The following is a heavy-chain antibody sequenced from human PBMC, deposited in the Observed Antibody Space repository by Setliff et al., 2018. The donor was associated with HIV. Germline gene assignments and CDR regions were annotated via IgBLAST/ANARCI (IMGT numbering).Heavy chain of an antibody. D-gene: IGHD7-27*01. V-gene: IGHV1-46*01. CDR2: INPSGGST. CDR1: GYTFTSYH. J-gene: IGHJ4*02. CDR3: ARDPLDGDGPFDY. Sequence: ASVKVSCKASGYTFTSYHMYWVRQAPGQGLEWMGSINPSGGSTSYAQKFQGRVTMTRDTSTSTVYMELSSLRSEDAAVYYCARDPLDGDGPFDYWGQGTLVTVSS.